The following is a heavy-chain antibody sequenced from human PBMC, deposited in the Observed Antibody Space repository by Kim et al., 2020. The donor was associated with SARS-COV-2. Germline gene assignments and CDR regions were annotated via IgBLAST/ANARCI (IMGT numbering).Heavy chain of an antibody. Sequence: LSLTCAASGFTFDDYAMHWVRQAPGKGLEWVSLISGDGGSTYYADSVKGRFTISRDNSKNSLYLQMNSLRTEDTALYYCATTVTTGFDYWGQGTLVTVSS. V-gene: IGHV3-43*02. CDR1: GFTFDDYA. CDR3: ATTVTTGFDY. D-gene: IGHD4-17*01. J-gene: IGHJ4*02. CDR2: ISGDGGST.